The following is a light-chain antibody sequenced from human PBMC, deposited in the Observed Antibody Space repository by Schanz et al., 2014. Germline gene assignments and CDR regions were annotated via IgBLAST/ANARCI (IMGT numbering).Light chain of an antibody. J-gene: IGKJ1*01. CDR3: QQYHTSRT. CDR2: SAS. V-gene: IGKV3-20*01. Sequence: EIVLTQSPATLSLSPGERATLSCRASQSVSSSYLAWYQQKPGQAPRLLIYSASRRATGIPDRFSGSWSGTDFTLTISGLQSEDFAIYYCQQYHTSRTFGQGTKVEIK. CDR1: QSVSSSY.